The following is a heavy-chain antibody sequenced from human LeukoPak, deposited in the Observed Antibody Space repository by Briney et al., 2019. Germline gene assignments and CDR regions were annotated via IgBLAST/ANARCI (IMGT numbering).Heavy chain of an antibody. D-gene: IGHD6-19*01. Sequence: SETLSLTCTVSGGSISSSSYYWGWIRQPPGKGLEWIGSIYYSGSTYYNPSLKSRVTITVDTSKNQFSLKLSSVTAADTAVNYCARVEYSSGWYENWFDPWGQGTLVTVSS. CDR1: GGSISSSSYY. V-gene: IGHV4-39*07. CDR3: ARVEYSSGWYENWFDP. CDR2: IYYSGST. J-gene: IGHJ5*02.